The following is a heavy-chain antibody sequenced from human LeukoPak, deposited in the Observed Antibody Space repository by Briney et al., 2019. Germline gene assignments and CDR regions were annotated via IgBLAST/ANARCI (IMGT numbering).Heavy chain of an antibody. Sequence: GGSLRLSCEASGFTFSGSAIHWVRQASGKGLEWVGRIRGKVNSYATEYAASVKGRFTISRDDSRNTAYLQMNSLKTEDTAVYYCSGLGIAAAGTDYWGQGTLVTVSS. CDR3: SGLGIAAAGTDY. D-gene: IGHD6-13*01. CDR2: IRGKVNSYAT. CDR1: GFTFSGSA. V-gene: IGHV3-73*01. J-gene: IGHJ4*02.